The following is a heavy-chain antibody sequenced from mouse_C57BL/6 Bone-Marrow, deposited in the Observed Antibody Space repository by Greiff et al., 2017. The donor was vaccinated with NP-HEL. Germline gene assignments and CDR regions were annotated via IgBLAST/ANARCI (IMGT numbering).Heavy chain of an antibody. D-gene: IGHD1-1*01. J-gene: IGHJ4*01. CDR1: GYTFTSYW. V-gene: IGHV1-5*01. CDR3: TRYYYGSSFYAMDY. Sequence: EVQLQESGTVLARPGASVKMSCKTSGYTFTSYWMHWVKQRPGQGLEWIGAFYPGNSDTSYNQKFKGQAKLTAVTSASTAYMELSSLTNEDSAVYYCTRYYYGSSFYAMDYWGQGTSVTVSS. CDR2: FYPGNSDT.